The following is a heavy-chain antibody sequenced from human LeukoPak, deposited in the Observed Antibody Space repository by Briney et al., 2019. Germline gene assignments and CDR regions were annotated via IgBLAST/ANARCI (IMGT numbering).Heavy chain of an antibody. Sequence: GRSLTLSCTASGFTLSEYTMTWVREAPGKGLEWVGFIRDKTYGWTTEYAASVRDRFTISRDDSKSIAYLQINSLKTDDTSVYYCSRVPGFTRDGFDIWGQGTMVTVSS. V-gene: IGHV3-49*04. CDR1: GFTLSEYT. CDR2: IRDKTYGWTT. J-gene: IGHJ3*02. D-gene: IGHD1-14*01. CDR3: SRVPGFTRDGFDI.